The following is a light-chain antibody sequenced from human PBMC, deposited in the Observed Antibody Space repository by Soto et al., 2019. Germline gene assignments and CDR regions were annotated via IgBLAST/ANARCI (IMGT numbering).Light chain of an antibody. CDR1: QSIGSNY. J-gene: IGKJ1*01. Sequence: EIVLTQSPGTLSLSPGESATLSCRASQSIGSNYLAWYQQKPGQAPRLLIYGASKRATGIPDRFSGSGSGTEFTLTIRRLEPEDFAIFYCQQHDTSLTWTFGQGTTGDIK. V-gene: IGKV3-20*01. CDR2: GAS. CDR3: QQHDTSLTWT.